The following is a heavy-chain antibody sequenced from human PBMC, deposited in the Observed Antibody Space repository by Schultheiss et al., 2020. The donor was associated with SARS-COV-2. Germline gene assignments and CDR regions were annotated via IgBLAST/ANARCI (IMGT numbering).Heavy chain of an antibody. CDR2: IYYSGST. D-gene: IGHD3-22*01. CDR1: GGSISSYY. J-gene: IGHJ4*02. V-gene: IGHV4-59*01. CDR3: ARAPKYYYDSSGYYRYFDY. Sequence: SETLSLTCTVSGGSISSYYWSWIRQPPGKGLEWIGYIYYSGSTNYNPSLKSRVTISVDTSKNQFSLKLSSVTAADTAVYYCARAPKYYYDSSGYYRYFDYWGQGTLVTVSS.